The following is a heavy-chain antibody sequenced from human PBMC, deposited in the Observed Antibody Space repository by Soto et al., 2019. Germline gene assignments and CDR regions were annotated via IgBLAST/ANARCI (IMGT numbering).Heavy chain of an antibody. J-gene: IGHJ4*02. V-gene: IGHV1-69*13. CDR2: IIPKLGSA. D-gene: IGHD3-9*01. Sequence: SVKVSCKASGGGNLRDYRTTWVRRAPGQGLEWMGGIIPKLGSANYAQKFQGRVTITADESTNSVYMELRSLRSEDTAVYYCARSENYDILTGYSAIDYWGQGTLVTVSS. CDR1: GGGNLRDYR. CDR3: ARSENYDILTGYSAIDY.